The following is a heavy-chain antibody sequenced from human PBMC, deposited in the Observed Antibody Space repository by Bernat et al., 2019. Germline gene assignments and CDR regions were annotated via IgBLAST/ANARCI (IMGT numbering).Heavy chain of an antibody. CDR1: GGSISSSSYY. CDR2: IYYSGST. J-gene: IGHJ6*02. D-gene: IGHD3-10*01. Sequence: QLQLQESGPGLVKPSETLSLTCTVSGGSISSSSYYWGWIRQPPGKGLEWTGSIYYSGSTYYNPSLKSRVTISVDTSKNQFSLELSAVTAADTAVYYCARLADYTVWFGEKQASRNYYYCYGMDVWGQGTTVSVSS. CDR3: ARLADYTVWFGEKQASRNYYYCYGMDV. V-gene: IGHV4-39*01.